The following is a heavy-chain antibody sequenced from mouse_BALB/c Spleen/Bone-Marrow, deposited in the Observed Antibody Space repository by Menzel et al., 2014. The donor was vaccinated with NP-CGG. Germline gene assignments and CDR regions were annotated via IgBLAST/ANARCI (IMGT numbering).Heavy chain of an antibody. V-gene: IGHV1-52*01. CDR3: ARRTLAMDY. CDR1: DYTFTTYW. Sequence: QVQLQQSGPDLVRPGSSVKMSCKASDYTFTTYWMHWVKQRPGQGLEWIGMIDPSTSETRLNQKFKDKATLIVDKSSNTAYMQLSSLTSEDSAVYYCARRTLAMDYWGQGTSVAVSS. J-gene: IGHJ4*01. CDR2: IDPSTSET.